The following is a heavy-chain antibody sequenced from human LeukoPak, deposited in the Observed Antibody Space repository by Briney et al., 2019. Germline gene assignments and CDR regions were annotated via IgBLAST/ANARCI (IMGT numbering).Heavy chain of an antibody. CDR1: GDSVSSNSAA. D-gene: IGHD3-16*02. Sequence: SQTLSLTCAISGDSVSSNSAAWNWIRQSPSRGLEWLGRTYYRSKWYNDYAVSVKSRITINPDTSKNQFSLQLNSVTPEDTAVYYCAREREDRLGELSSPYFDYWGQGTLVTVSS. CDR3: AREREDRLGELSSPYFDY. J-gene: IGHJ4*02. CDR2: TYYRSKWYN. V-gene: IGHV6-1*01.